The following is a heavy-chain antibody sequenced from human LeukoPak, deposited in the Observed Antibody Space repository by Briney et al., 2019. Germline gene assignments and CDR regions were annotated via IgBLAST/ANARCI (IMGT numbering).Heavy chain of an antibody. D-gene: IGHD3-22*01. CDR1: GYTFIDYY. CDR3: ARVAYFYDSSGYYYSDY. CDR2: INPNSGAT. Sequence: ASVKVSCKASGYTFIDYYMHWVRQAPGQGLEWMGWINPNSGATNYTQNLQGRVTMTRDTSINTAYMELSRLRSDDTAVYYCARVAYFYDSSGYYYSDYWGQGTLVTVSS. J-gene: IGHJ4*02. V-gene: IGHV1-2*02.